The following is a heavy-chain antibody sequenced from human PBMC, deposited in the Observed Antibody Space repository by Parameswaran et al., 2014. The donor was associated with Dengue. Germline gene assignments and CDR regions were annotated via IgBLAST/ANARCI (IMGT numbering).Heavy chain of an antibody. Sequence: RWIRQPPGKGLEWLSYISSRSSDIYYADSVKGRFTISRDNAKNSLYLQMNSLRADDTAVYYCAREPNRLHTCDIWGQGTMVTVSS. J-gene: IGHJ3*02. V-gene: IGHV3-11*06. CDR3: AREPNRLHTCDI. CDR2: ISSRSSDI.